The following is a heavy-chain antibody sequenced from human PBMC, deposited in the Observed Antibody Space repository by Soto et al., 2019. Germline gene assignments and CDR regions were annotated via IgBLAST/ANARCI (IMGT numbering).Heavy chain of an antibody. CDR2: IIPIFGTA. Sequence: QVQLVQSGAEVKKPGSSVKVSCKASGGTFSSYAISWVRQAPGQGLEWMGGIIPIFGTANYAQKFQGRVTITADESRGTAYMELGSLRSEDTAVYYCAGGDSSGSGYYFDYWGQGTLVTVSS. CDR1: GGTFSSYA. D-gene: IGHD3-22*01. CDR3: AGGDSSGSGYYFDY. J-gene: IGHJ4*02. V-gene: IGHV1-69*12.